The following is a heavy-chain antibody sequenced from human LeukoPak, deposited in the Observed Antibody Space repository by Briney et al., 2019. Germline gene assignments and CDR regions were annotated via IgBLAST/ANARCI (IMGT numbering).Heavy chain of an antibody. CDR3: ARADYGDYGAY. CDR1: RFTFSRYW. J-gene: IGHJ4*02. CDR2: IKQDGSEK. Sequence: GGSLKLSCAASRFTFSRYWMSWVRQAPGKGLEWVANIKQDGSEKYCVDSVKGRFTISRDNAKNSLYLQMNSLRAEDTAVYYCARADYGDYGAYWGQGTLVTVSS. D-gene: IGHD4-17*01. V-gene: IGHV3-7*05.